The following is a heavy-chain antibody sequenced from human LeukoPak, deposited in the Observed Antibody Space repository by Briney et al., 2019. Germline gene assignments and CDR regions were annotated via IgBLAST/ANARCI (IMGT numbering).Heavy chain of an antibody. D-gene: IGHD1-26*01. CDR2: FDPEEGET. V-gene: IGHV1-24*01. Sequence: ASVKVSCKVTGHTLTYLSMHWVRQAAGKGLEWRGGFDPEEGETTYAQKFQARVNMTEDTSADTVYMELNSLESDDTAVYYCATNSGSYFLYWGQGTLVIVSS. CDR3: ATNSGSYFLY. J-gene: IGHJ4*02. CDR1: GHTLTYLS.